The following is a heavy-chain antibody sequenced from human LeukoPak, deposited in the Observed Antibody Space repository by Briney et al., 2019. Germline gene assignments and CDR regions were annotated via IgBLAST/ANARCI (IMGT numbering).Heavy chain of an antibody. Sequence: ASVKVSCKASGYTFTGYYMHWVRQAPGQGLEWMGWINPNSGGTNYAQKFQGRVTMTRDTSISTAYMELSRLRSDDTAVYYCARVKGGLGSPVGYWGQGTLVTVSS. CDR3: ARVKGGLGSPVGY. V-gene: IGHV1-2*02. D-gene: IGHD3-10*01. CDR1: GYTFTGYY. CDR2: INPNSGGT. J-gene: IGHJ4*02.